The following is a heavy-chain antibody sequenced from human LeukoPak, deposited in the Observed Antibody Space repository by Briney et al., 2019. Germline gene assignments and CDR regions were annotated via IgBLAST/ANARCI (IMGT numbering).Heavy chain of an antibody. CDR2: IRSKAYGGTT. J-gene: IGHJ4*02. CDR1: GFTFSDAW. V-gene: IGHV3-49*04. D-gene: IGHD2-2*02. CDR3: TRLLRDIVVVPAAIMDY. Sequence: GGSLRLSCAASGFTFSDAWMSWVRQAPGKGLEWVGFIRSKAYGGTTEYAASVKGRFTISRDDSKSIAYLQMNSLKTEDTAVYYCTRLLRDIVVVPAAIMDYWGQGTLVTVSS.